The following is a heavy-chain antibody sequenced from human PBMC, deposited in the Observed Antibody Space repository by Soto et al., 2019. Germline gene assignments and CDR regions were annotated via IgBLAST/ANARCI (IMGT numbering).Heavy chain of an antibody. J-gene: IGHJ4*02. D-gene: IGHD2-21*02. CDR1: AYSFTSYG. V-gene: IGHV1-18*04. CDR2: ISAYNGNT. CDR3: ARVSGLAVTRGPGSY. Sequence: SVNVSCNASAYSFTSYGINWVRQAPGQGLEWMGWISAYNGNTNYAQKMKGRVTMTTETSTSTAYMELRSLRSDDTAVYYCARVSGLAVTRGPGSYWGQGTLV.